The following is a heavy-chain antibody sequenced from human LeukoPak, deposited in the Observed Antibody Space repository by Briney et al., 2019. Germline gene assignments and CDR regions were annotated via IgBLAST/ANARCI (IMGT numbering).Heavy chain of an antibody. J-gene: IGHJ4*02. CDR1: GGSISSYY. CDR3: ARASTVVGATDEGYYFDY. Sequence: SETLSLTCTVSGGSISSYYWSWIRQPAGKGLEWIGRIYTSGSTNYNPSLKRRVTMSVDTSKNQFSLKLSSVTAADTAVYYCARASTVVGATDEGYYFDYWGQGTLVTVSS. V-gene: IGHV4-4*07. CDR2: IYTSGST. D-gene: IGHD1-26*01.